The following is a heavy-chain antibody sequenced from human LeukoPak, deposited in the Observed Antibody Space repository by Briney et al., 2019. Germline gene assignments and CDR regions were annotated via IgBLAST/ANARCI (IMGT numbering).Heavy chain of an antibody. CDR1: GFTFSSYA. Sequence: GGSLRLSCAASGFTFSSYAMSWVRQAPGKGLEWVSAISGSGGSTYYADSVKGRFTISRDNSKNTLYLQKNSLRAEDTAVYYCAKTFPQGAVAGIDVDYWGQGTLVTVSS. CDR3: AKTFPQGAVAGIDVDY. J-gene: IGHJ4*02. V-gene: IGHV3-23*01. D-gene: IGHD6-19*01. CDR2: ISGSGGST.